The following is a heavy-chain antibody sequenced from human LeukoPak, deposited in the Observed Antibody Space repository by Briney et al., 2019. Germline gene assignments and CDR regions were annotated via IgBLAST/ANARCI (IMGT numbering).Heavy chain of an antibody. J-gene: IGHJ5*02. Sequence: SETLSLTCAVYIDSFSNYHWNWIRQTPAKGMEWIGEVNESGGTNISPSLRSRVILSVDTSKNQFSLKLISVTVADTAIYYCARHRGMWLPLGAPWGQGTLVTVSS. CDR3: ARHRGMWLPLGAP. CDR2: VNESGGT. V-gene: IGHV4-34*01. D-gene: IGHD5-12*01. CDR1: IDSFSNYH.